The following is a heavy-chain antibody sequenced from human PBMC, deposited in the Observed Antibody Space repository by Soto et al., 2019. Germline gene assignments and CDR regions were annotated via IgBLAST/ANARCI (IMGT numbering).Heavy chain of an antibody. J-gene: IGHJ3*02. Sequence: VQLQESGPGLVKPSETLSLTCTVSVGSISRYYWRWIRQPPGKGLEWIGYIYYSGSTNYKPSLKSRVTISVDTSKNQFSLKLSSVTAADTAIYYCARRYGYAFDIWGQGTMVTVSS. CDR2: IYYSGST. CDR3: ARRYGYAFDI. CDR1: VGSISRYY. V-gene: IGHV4-59*08. D-gene: IGHD5-18*01.